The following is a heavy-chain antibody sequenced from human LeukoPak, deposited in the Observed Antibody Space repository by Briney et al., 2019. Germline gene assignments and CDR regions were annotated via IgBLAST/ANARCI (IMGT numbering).Heavy chain of an antibody. Sequence: SKTLSLTCTVSGGSLSSYSWSWIRQPAGKGLEWIGRIYTSGSTSYNPSLTSRVSMSLDTSKKQISLKLSSVTAADTAVYYCARETLTFPDFWGQGTLVTVSS. CDR1: GGSLSSYS. CDR2: IYTSGST. V-gene: IGHV4-4*07. CDR3: ARETLTFPDF. J-gene: IGHJ4*02. D-gene: IGHD3-9*01.